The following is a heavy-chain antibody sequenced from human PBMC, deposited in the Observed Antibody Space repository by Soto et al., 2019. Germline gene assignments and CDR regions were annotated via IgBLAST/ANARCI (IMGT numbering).Heavy chain of an antibody. CDR1: GGTFSSYA. V-gene: IGHV1-69*01. J-gene: IGHJ6*02. CDR3: ARALRYCSGGSCPKQYYYYGMDV. Sequence: QVQLVQSGAEVKKPGSSVKVSCKASGGTFSSYAISWVRQAPGQGLEWVGGIIPIFGTANYAQKFQGRVTITADESTSTAYMELSSLRSQDTAVYYCARALRYCSGGSCPKQYYYYGMDVWGQGTTVTVSS. D-gene: IGHD2-15*01. CDR2: IIPIFGTA.